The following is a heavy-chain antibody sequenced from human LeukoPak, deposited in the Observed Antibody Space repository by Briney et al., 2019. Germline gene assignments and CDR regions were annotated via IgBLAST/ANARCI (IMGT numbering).Heavy chain of an antibody. V-gene: IGHV4-39*01. D-gene: IGHD3-22*01. CDR1: GGSISSSSYY. CDR3: TLDYYDSSGYRDFYYYYYMDV. CDR2: IYYSGST. J-gene: IGHJ6*03. Sequence: SETLSLTCTVSGGSISSSSYYWGWIRQPPRKGLEWIGSIYYSGSTYYNPSLKSRVTISVDTSKNQFSLKLSSVTAADTAVYYCTLDYYDSSGYRDFYYYYYMDVWGKGTTVTVS.